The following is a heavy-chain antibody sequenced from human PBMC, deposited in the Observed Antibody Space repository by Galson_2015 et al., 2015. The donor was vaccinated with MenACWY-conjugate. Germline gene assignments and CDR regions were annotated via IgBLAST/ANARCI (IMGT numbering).Heavy chain of an antibody. V-gene: IGHV3-23*01. CDR3: ARDHILTCHILDY. Sequence: SLRLSCAASGFTFSSHGMSWVRQAPGKGLEWVSAIRSSGGKTYYADSVKGRFTISRDNSENTLYLQMNSLRAEDTAVYYCARDHILTCHILDYVGQGNLVTVSS. J-gene: IGHJ4*02. CDR2: IRSSGGKT. CDR1: GFTFSSHG. D-gene: IGHD3-9*01.